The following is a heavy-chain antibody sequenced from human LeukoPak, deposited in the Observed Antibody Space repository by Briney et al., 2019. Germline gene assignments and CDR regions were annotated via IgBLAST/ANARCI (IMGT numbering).Heavy chain of an antibody. V-gene: IGHV3-23*01. CDR2: ISGSGGSP. J-gene: IGHJ6*03. Sequence: GGILRLSCAASGFTFSSYGMNWVRQAPGKGLEWVSAISGSGGSPYYADSVKGRFTISRDSSKNTLYLQMNSLRAEDTAVYYCAKTYSSSRAHYYYYYYMDVWGKGTTVTISS. CDR1: GFTFSSYG. CDR3: AKTYSSSRAHYYYYYYMDV. D-gene: IGHD6-13*01.